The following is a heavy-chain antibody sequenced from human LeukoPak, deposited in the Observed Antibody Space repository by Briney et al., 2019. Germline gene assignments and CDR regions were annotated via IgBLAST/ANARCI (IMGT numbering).Heavy chain of an antibody. Sequence: GGSLRLSCAASGFTFSSYAMHWVRQAPGKGLEWVAVISYDGSNKYYADSVKGRFTISRDNSKNTLYLQMNSLRAEDTAVYYCARVGATSRPTDYWGQGTLVTVSS. V-gene: IGHV3-30-3*01. J-gene: IGHJ4*02. CDR2: ISYDGSNK. CDR3: ARVGATSRPTDY. CDR1: GFTFSSYA. D-gene: IGHD1-26*01.